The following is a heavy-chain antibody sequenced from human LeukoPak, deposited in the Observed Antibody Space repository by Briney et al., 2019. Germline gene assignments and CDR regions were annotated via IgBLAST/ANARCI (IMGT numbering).Heavy chain of an antibody. Sequence: GGSLRLSCAASGFTVNSNYMSWVRQAPGKGLEWVAVISYDGSNKYYADSVKGRFTISRDNSKNTLYLQMNSLRAEDTAVYYCAKDKPRYGSGSYYKPYFDYWGQGTLVTVSS. V-gene: IGHV3-30*18. D-gene: IGHD3-10*01. CDR3: AKDKPRYGSGSYYKPYFDY. CDR2: ISYDGSNK. CDR1: GFTVNSNY. J-gene: IGHJ4*02.